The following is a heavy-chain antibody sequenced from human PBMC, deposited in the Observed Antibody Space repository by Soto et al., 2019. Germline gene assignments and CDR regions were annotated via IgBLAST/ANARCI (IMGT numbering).Heavy chain of an antibody. CDR2: TYYFGST. D-gene: IGHD4-17*01. CDR1: NGYISSRYY. J-gene: IGHJ2*01. Sequence: LQLQESGPGLVTPSETLSLTCTFSNGYISSRYYWGWLRQTPGKGLEWIASTYYFGSTYYSPSLESRITMSVDASIAQFSRKLTSSTAADSAVYYWQSTAVTTLWYFDLW. CDR3: QSTAVTTLWYFDL. V-gene: IGHV4-39*01.